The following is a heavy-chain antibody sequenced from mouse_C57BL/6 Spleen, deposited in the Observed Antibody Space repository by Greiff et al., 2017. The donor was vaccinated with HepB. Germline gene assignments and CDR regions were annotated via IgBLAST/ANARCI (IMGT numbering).Heavy chain of an antibody. CDR3: AQGATWYFDV. D-gene: IGHD6-1*01. V-gene: IGHV1-50*01. CDR1: GYTFTSYW. Sequence: QVQLQQPGAELVKPGASVKLSCKASGYTFTSYWMQWVKQRPGQGLEWIGEIDPSDSYTNYNQKFKGKATLTVDTSSSTAYMQLSSLTSEDSAVYYCAQGATWYFDVWGTGTTVTVSS. J-gene: IGHJ1*03. CDR2: IDPSDSYT.